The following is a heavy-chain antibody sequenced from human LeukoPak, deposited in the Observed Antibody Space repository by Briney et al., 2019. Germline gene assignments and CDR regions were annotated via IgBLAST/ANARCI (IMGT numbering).Heavy chain of an antibody. Sequence: GASVKVSCKASGYTFTGYYMHWVRQAPGQGLEWMGWINPNSGGTNYAQKFQGRVTVTRGTSISTAYMELSRLRSDDTAVYYCARDQSNWSDPWGQGNLVTVSS. V-gene: IGHV1-2*02. CDR1: GYTFTGYY. CDR2: INPNSGGT. J-gene: IGHJ5*02. CDR3: ARDQSNWSDP.